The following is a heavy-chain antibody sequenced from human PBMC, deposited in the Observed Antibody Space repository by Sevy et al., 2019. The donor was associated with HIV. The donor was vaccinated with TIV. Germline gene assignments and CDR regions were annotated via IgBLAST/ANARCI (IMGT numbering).Heavy chain of an antibody. V-gene: IGHV3-7*01. CDR3: TRVSRGTADEY. D-gene: IGHD2-2*01. CDR1: GFTFSNSW. Sequence: GGSLRLSCVASGFTFSNSWMNWVRQAPGKGLEWVANINPGGTEEFYVDSVKGRFIISRDNAKNSLFLQMNSLRAEDTAVYYCTRVSRGTADEYWGQGTLVTISS. CDR2: INPGGTEE. J-gene: IGHJ4*02.